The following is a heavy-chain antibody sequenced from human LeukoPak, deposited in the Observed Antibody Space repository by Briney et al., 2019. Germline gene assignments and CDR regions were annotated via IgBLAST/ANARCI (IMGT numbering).Heavy chain of an antibody. CDR1: GDTFSIYA. J-gene: IGHJ6*02. V-gene: IGHV1-69*04. D-gene: IGHD3-16*01. Sequence: SVKVSCRASGDTFSIYAISWVRQAPGQGPEWMGRIIPTLGKTSYAQNFQGRVTITADKPTSTAYMELSTLRSEDTALYYCARAKWGIRLHDDYYFYGMDVWGQGTTVTVSS. CDR3: ARAKWGIRLHDDYYFYGMDV. CDR2: IIPTLGKT.